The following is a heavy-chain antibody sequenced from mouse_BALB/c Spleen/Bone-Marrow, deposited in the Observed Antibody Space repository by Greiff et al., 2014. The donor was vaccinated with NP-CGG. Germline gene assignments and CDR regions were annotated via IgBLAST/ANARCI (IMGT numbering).Heavy chain of an antibody. J-gene: IGHJ2*01. Sequence: LVKTGASVKISCKASGYSFTGYYIHWVKQSHGKSLEWIGYISCYXXXXXXXXXXXXXXXXTXXATSSTTYMRVHSLPSEDSAVYYCARGGYGNTFYFDYWGQGTTLTVSS. CDR2: ISCYXXXX. CDR1: GYSFTGYY. CDR3: ARGGYGNTFYFDY. V-gene: IGHV1S34*01. D-gene: IGHD1-1*01.